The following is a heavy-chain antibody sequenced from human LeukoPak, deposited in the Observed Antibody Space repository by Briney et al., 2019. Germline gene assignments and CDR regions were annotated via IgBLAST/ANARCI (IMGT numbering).Heavy chain of an antibody. J-gene: IGHJ4*02. Sequence: SETLSLTCSVSGGSISSYYWSWLRQPTGEGLEWIGDIYYRSSTNSIPSLKSRVTISLDTSKNQFSMKLSSVTAADTAIYYCARLSRYSSTEDCWGQGTLVTVSS. D-gene: IGHD6-13*01. CDR1: GGSISSYY. CDR3: ARLSRYSSTEDC. V-gene: IGHV4-59*01. CDR2: IYYRSST.